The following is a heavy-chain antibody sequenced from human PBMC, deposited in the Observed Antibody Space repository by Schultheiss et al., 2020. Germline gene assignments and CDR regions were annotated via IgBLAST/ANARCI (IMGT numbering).Heavy chain of an antibody. CDR1: GGSVSSGYYY. D-gene: IGHD1-26*01. CDR2: IYYSGST. J-gene: IGHJ4*02. Sequence: SETLSLTCTVSGGSVSSGYYYWTWIRQHPGKGLEWIGYIYYSGSTYYNPSLKSRVTISVDTSKNQFSLKLSSVTAADTAVYYCARHSEWEPLDYWGQGTLVTVSS. CDR3: ARHSEWEPLDY. V-gene: IGHV4-30-4*08.